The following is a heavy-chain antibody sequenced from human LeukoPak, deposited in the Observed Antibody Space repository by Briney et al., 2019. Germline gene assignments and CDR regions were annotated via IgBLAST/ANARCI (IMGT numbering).Heavy chain of an antibody. Sequence: PSETLSLTCTVSGGSISSYYWSWIRQPPGKGLEWIGYIYYSGSTNYNPSLKSRVTISVDTSKNQFSLELSSVTAADTAVYYCARATVTTPSFDYWGQGTLVTVSS. CDR3: ARATVTTPSFDY. J-gene: IGHJ4*02. CDR2: IYYSGST. CDR1: GGSISSYY. V-gene: IGHV4-59*01. D-gene: IGHD4-11*01.